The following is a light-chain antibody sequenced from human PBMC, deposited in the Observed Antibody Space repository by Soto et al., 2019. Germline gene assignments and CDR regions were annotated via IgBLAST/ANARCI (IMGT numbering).Light chain of an antibody. V-gene: IGKV4-1*01. CDR2: WTS. Sequence: DIVLTQSPDSLAVYLGERATINCKSSQSVLYSPNNNNYLAWYQQKPGQPPRLLIYWTSTRESGVPDRFSGSGSGTDFTLTITSLQAEDVAVYYCQQYSPTPFTFGPGTKVDIK. J-gene: IGKJ3*01. CDR3: QQYSPTPFT. CDR1: QSVLYSPNNNNY.